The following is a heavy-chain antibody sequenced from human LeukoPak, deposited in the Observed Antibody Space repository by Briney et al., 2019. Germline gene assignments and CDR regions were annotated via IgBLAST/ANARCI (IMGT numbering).Heavy chain of an antibody. CDR1: GYSFTSCW. Sequence: GESLKISCKGSGYSFTSCWIGWVRQMPGKGLEWMGIIYPGDSDTRYSPSFQGQVTISADKSISTAYLQWSSLKASDTAMYYCARLPIAAAGTSYFDYWGQGTLVTVSS. D-gene: IGHD6-13*01. CDR3: ARLPIAAAGTSYFDY. V-gene: IGHV5-51*01. CDR2: IYPGDSDT. J-gene: IGHJ4*02.